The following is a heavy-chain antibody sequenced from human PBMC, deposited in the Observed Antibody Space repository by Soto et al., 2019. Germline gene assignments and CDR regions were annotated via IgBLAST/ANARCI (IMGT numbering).Heavy chain of an antibody. J-gene: IGHJ5*02. V-gene: IGHV1-2*02. CDR2: INPNSGGT. CDR3: ARSPPGDSKTNWFDP. Sequence: QVQLVQSGAEVKKPGASVKVSCKASGYTFTDYYIHWVRQAPGQGLEWMGWINPNSGGTNYAQKFQGRVTMTRDTRISTAYMELSRLRSDDTAVYYCARSPPGDSKTNWFDPWGQGTLVTVSS. CDR1: GYTFTDYY. D-gene: IGHD4-4*01.